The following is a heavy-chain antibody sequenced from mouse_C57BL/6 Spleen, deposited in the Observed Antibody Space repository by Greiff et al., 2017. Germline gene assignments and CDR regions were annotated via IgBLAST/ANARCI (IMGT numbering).Heavy chain of an antibody. CDR2: IDPHSGGT. J-gene: IGHJ3*01. V-gene: IGHV1-72*01. D-gene: IGHD2-1*01. CDR1: GYTFTSYW. Sequence: QVQLKQPGAELVKPGASVKLSCKASGYTFTSYWMHWVKQRPGRGLAWIGRIDPHSGGTKYNEKFKSKATLAVDKPSSTASMQLSSLTSEGSAVYYCARSDGNYAWFAYWGQGTLVTVSA. CDR3: ARSDGNYAWFAY.